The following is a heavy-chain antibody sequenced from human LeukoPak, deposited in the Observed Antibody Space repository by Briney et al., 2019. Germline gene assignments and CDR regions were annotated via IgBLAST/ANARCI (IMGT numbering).Heavy chain of an antibody. CDR3: ATPLLTGYYKAFDY. CDR1: GYTLTELS. Sequence: ASVNVSCKVSGYTLTELSMHWVRQAPGKGLEGMGGFDPEDGETIYAQKFQGRVTMTEDTSTDTAYMELSSLRSEDTAVYYYATPLLTGYYKAFDYWGQGTLVTVSS. V-gene: IGHV1-24*01. CDR2: FDPEDGET. J-gene: IGHJ4*02. D-gene: IGHD3-9*01.